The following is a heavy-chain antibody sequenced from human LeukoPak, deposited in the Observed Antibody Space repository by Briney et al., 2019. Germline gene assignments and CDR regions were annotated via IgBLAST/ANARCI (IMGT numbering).Heavy chain of an antibody. Sequence: SETLSLTCAVYGGSFSGYYWSWIRQPPGKGLEWIGEINHSGSTNYNPSLKSRVTISVDTSKNQFSLKLSSVTAADTAVYYCARGPYYDSSGYYAAIPFDYWGQGTLVTVSS. J-gene: IGHJ4*02. CDR1: GGSFSGYY. V-gene: IGHV4-34*01. D-gene: IGHD3-22*01. CDR2: INHSGST. CDR3: ARGPYYDSSGYYAAIPFDY.